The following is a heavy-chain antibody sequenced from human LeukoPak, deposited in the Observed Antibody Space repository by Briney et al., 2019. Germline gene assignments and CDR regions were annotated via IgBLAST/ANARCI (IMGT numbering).Heavy chain of an antibody. CDR3: AREAGMEHY. CDR1: GFAFSSHS. D-gene: IGHD6-13*01. CDR2: ISGTSTYI. V-gene: IGHV3-21*01. J-gene: IGHJ4*02. Sequence: GGSLRLSCAASGFAFSSHSMNWVRQAPGKGLEWVSSISGTSTYIYYADSVKGRFTISRDNAKNSVYLQMNSLRAEDTAVYYCAREAGMEHYWGPGTLVTVSP.